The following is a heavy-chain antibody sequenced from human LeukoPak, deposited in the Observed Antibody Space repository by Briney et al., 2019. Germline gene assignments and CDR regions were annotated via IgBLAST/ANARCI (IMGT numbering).Heavy chain of an antibody. CDR3: ARGGGLYQVRKRRHNWFDP. CDR2: ISYSGNT. D-gene: IGHD2-2*01. Sequence: PSETLSLTCTVSGGSISSHYWSWIRQPPGKGLEWIGHISYSGNTHYIPSLKSRVTISIDTPKNQFSLNLSSMTAADTAVYYCARGGGLYQVRKRRHNWFDPWGQGTLVTVSS. CDR1: GGSISSHY. J-gene: IGHJ5*02. V-gene: IGHV4-59*11.